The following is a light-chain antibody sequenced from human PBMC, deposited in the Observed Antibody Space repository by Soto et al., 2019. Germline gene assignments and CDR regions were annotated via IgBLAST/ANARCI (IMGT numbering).Light chain of an antibody. V-gene: IGLV2-14*01. J-gene: IGLJ1*01. Sequence: QSVLTQPRSVSGSPGQSVTISCTGTSSDVGDYNYVSWYQQHPGKAPKLMIYEVSNRPSGVSNRFSGSKSGNTASLTISGLQAEDEADYYCSSYTRSSTLYVFGTGTKVTVL. CDR1: SSDVGDYNY. CDR3: SSYTRSSTLYV. CDR2: EVS.